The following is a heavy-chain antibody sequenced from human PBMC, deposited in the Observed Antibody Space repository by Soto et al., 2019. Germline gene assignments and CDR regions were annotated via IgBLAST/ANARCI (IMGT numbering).Heavy chain of an antibody. Sequence: PGGSLRLSCAASGFTFSTYSMNWVRQALGKGLEWVSSISSNSHYIYYADSLKGRFTISRDNAKNSLYLQMSRLRAEDTAVYYCARADWNSYYFDYWGQGTLVTVSS. J-gene: IGHJ4*02. CDR1: GFTFSTYS. D-gene: IGHD1-7*01. CDR2: ISSNSHYI. CDR3: ARADWNSYYFDY. V-gene: IGHV3-21*01.